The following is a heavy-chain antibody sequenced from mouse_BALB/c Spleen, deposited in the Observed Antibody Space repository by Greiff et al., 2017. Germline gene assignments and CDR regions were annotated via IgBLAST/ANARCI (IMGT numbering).Heavy chain of an antibody. CDR3: ARKNRSTPYAMDY. Sequence: EVQLQQSGPELVKPGASVKISCKASGYTFPDYNMHWVKQSHGKSLEWIGYIYPYNGGTGYNQKFKSKATLTVDNSSSTAYMELRSLTSEDSAVYYCARKNRSTPYAMDYWGQGTSVTVSS. V-gene: IGHV1S29*02. J-gene: IGHJ4*01. D-gene: IGHD2-1*01. CDR1: GYTFPDYN. CDR2: IYPYNGGT.